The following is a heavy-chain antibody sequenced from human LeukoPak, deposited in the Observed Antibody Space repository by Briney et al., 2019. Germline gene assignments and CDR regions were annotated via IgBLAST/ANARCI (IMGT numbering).Heavy chain of an antibody. V-gene: IGHV1-2*02. CDR3: AREFYHIVVVTATNWFDP. D-gene: IGHD2-21*02. CDR1: GYTFTGYY. CDR2: INPNSGGT. J-gene: IGHJ5*02. Sequence: ASVKVSCKASGYTFTGYYMHWVRQAPGQGLEWMGWINPNSGGTNYAQKFQGRVTMTRDTSISTVYMELSRLRSDDTAVYYCAREFYHIVVVTATNWFDPWGQGTLVTVSS.